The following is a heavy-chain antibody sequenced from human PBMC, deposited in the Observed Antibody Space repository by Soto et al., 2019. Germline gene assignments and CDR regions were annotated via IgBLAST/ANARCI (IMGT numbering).Heavy chain of an antibody. CDR1: GGSFSGYY. V-gene: IGHV4-34*01. CDR3: AINDGPTPAWY. Sequence: SETLSLTCAVYGGSFSGYYWSWIRQPPGKGLEWIGEINHSGSTNYNPSLKSRVTISVDTSKNQFSLKLSSVTAADTAVYYCAINDGPTPAWYWGQGTLVTVSS. D-gene: IGHD1-1*01. CDR2: INHSGST. J-gene: IGHJ4*02.